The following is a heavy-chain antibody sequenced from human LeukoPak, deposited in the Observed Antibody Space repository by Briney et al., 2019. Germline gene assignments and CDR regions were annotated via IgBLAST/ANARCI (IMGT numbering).Heavy chain of an antibody. V-gene: IGHV4-59*11. Sequence: SETLSLTCSVAGASISSHYWGWIRQSPRKGLEWVGYIYRSVTTKYNPSLKSRVDISVDTSRSQFSVRLSSVTAADTAVYFCAIVDEYGRYHYWGQGTLVTVSS. J-gene: IGHJ4*02. CDR2: IYRSVTT. CDR1: GASISSHY. CDR3: AIVDEYGRYHY. D-gene: IGHD4/OR15-4a*01.